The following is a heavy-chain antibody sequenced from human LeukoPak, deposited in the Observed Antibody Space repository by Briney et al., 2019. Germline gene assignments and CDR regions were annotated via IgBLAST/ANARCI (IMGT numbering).Heavy chain of an antibody. J-gene: IGHJ3*02. CDR2: ISYDGSDK. CDR1: GFTFSSYA. D-gene: IGHD3-10*01. CDR3: ARDPGSSAFDI. V-gene: IGHV3-30-3*01. Sequence: GRSLRLSCAASGFTFSSYAIHWVRQAPGKGPEWLARISYDGSDKYYAHSVKGRFTISRDNSKKTVYLQMNSLRAEDTAVYYCARDPGSSAFDIWGQGTMVTVSS.